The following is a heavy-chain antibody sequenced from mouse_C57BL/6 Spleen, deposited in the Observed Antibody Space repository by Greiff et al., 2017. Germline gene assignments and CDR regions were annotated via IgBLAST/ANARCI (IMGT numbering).Heavy chain of an antibody. J-gene: IGHJ1*03. CDR2: IHPNSGST. Sequence: QVQLQQPGAELVKPGASVKLSCKASGYTFTSSWMHWVKQRPGQGLEWIGMIHPNSGSTNYNEKFKSKATLTVDKSSSTAYMQLSSLTSEDSAVYYCAREEPGYVDVWGTGTTVTVSS. CDR3: AREEPGYVDV. D-gene: IGHD6-1*01. CDR1: GYTFTSSW. V-gene: IGHV1-64*01.